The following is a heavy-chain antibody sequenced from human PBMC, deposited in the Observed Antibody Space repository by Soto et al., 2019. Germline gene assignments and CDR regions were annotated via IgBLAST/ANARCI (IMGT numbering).Heavy chain of an antibody. Sequence: QVQLVQSGAEVKKPGASVKVSCKASGYTFTNYGISWVRQAPGQGLEWMGWISAYNGNTNYAQKLQGRVTMTTDTSXSRXYMELRSLRSDDTAVYYCARDGGRSSDQTGYGMDVWGQGTTVTVSS. V-gene: IGHV1-18*01. CDR3: ARDGGRSSDQTGYGMDV. J-gene: IGHJ6*02. CDR2: ISAYNGNT. CDR1: GYTFTNYG. D-gene: IGHD2-15*01.